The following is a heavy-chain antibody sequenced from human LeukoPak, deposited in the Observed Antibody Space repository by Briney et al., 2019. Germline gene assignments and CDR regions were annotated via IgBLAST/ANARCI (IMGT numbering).Heavy chain of an antibody. CDR1: GFTFSSYW. D-gene: IGHD2-21*02. J-gene: IGHJ3*02. Sequence: GGSLRLSCAASGFTFSSYWMHWVRQVPGKGLVWVSRINGDGSSTSYGDSVKGRLTISRDNAKNTLHLQMNSLRADDTGVYYCARDHRVVVTARRMDAFDIWGQGTMVTVSS. V-gene: IGHV3-74*01. CDR2: INGDGSST. CDR3: ARDHRVVVTARRMDAFDI.